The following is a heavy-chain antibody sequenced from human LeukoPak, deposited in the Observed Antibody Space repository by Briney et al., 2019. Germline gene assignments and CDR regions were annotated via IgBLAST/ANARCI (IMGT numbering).Heavy chain of an antibody. CDR2: INPNSGGT. CDR1: GYTFTGYY. V-gene: IGHV1-2*02. CDR3: ARERYGSGSYSSYNWFDP. D-gene: IGHD3-10*01. J-gene: IGHJ5*02. Sequence: GASVKASCKASGYTFTGYYMHWVRQAPGQGLEWMGWINPNSGGTNYAQKFQGRVTMTRDTSISTAYMELSRLRSDDTAVYYCARERYGSGSYSSYNWFDPWGQGTLVTVSS.